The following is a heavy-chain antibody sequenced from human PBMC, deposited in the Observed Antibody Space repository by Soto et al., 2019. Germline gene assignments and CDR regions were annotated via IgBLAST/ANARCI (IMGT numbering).Heavy chain of an antibody. CDR3: AKEESIAAAGFIY. D-gene: IGHD6-13*01. CDR2: ISYDGSNK. V-gene: IGHV3-30*18. J-gene: IGHJ4*02. Sequence: GGSLRLSCAASGFTFSSYGMHWVRQAPGKGLEWVAVISYDGSNKYYADSVKGRFTISRDNSKNTLYLQMNSLRAEDTAVYYCAKEESIAAAGFIYWGQGTLVTVSS. CDR1: GFTFSSYG.